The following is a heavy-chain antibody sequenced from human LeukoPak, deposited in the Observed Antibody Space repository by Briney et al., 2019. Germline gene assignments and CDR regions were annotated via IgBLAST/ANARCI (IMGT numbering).Heavy chain of an antibody. J-gene: IGHJ4*02. CDR2: IYYTGGT. V-gene: IGHV4-39*01. Sequence: SETLSLTCTVSGGSISSSSYYWGWIRQPPGKGLEWIGSIYYTGGTYYNPSLKSRLTISVDTSKNQFSLRLTSVTAADTAVYYCARQTGSGLFILPGGQGTLVTVSS. CDR3: ARQTGSGLFILP. D-gene: IGHD3/OR15-3a*01. CDR1: GGSISSSSYY.